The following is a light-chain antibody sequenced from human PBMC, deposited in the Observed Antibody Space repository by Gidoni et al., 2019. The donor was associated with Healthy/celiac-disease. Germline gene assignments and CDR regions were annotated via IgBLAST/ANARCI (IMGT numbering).Light chain of an antibody. CDR1: SSDVGGYNY. CDR3: SSYTSSSTLRYV. J-gene: IGLJ1*01. Sequence: SSRTRLAILAGSPGQSITISCTGTSSDVGGYNYVSWYQQHPGKAPKLMIYDVSNRPSGVSNRFSGSKSGNTASLTISGLQADYYCSSYTSSSTLRYVFGTGTKVTVL. CDR2: DVS. V-gene: IGLV2-14*01.